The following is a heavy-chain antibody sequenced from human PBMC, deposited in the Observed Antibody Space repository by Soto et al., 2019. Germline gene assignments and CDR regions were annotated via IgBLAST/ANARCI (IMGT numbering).Heavy chain of an antibody. Sequence: TLVNPTQTLTLTCTFSGFSLSTSGMRVSWIRQPPGKALEWLARIDWDDDKFYSTSLMTRLTISKDTSKNQVVLTMTNMDPVDTATYYCARLYSSGWYDYWGQGTLVTVSS. D-gene: IGHD6-19*01. V-gene: IGHV2-70*04. CDR2: IDWDDDK. J-gene: IGHJ4*02. CDR1: GFSLSTSGMR. CDR3: ARLYSSGWYDY.